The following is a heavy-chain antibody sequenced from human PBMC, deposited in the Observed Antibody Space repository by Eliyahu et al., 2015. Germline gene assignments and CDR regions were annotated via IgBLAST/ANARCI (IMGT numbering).Heavy chain of an antibody. V-gene: IGHV4-34*01. Sequence: QVQLQQWGAGLLKPWETLSLTCGVSGGTFGSYYWNWIRQSPGQGLEWIGDIRYNGGTKYNPSLESRVAISVDTSKNQFSLTLTSVTAADTAIYYCAREGPLSGKFDTWGQGTLV. CDR2: IRYNGGT. CDR3: AREGPLSGKFDT. CDR1: GGTFGSYY. D-gene: IGHD1-1*01. J-gene: IGHJ4*02.